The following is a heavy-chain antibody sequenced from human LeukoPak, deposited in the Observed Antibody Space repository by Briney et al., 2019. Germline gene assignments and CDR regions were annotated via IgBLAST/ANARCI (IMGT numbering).Heavy chain of an antibody. Sequence: GASVKVSCKASGYTFTSYGISWVRQAPGQGLEWMGWINPNSGGTNYAQKFQGRVTRTRDTSISTAYMELSRLRSDDTAVYYCLSGGLTFDAFDIWGQGTMVTVSS. CDR1: GYTFTSYG. J-gene: IGHJ3*02. V-gene: IGHV1-2*02. D-gene: IGHD6-19*01. CDR2: INPNSGGT. CDR3: LSGGLTFDAFDI.